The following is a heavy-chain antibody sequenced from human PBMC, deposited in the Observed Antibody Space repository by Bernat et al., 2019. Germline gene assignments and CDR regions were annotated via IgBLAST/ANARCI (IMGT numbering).Heavy chain of an antibody. D-gene: IGHD6-13*01. Sequence: QVQLVQSGAEGKKPGASGKVSGKASGYTFTSYGISWVRQAPGQGLKWMGWNSAYNGNTNYAQKLQGRVTMTTDTSTSTAYMELRSLRSDDTAVYYCARDRHIAAAPRTFDPWGQGTLVTVSS. CDR1: GYTFTSYG. V-gene: IGHV1-18*01. CDR3: ARDRHIAAAPRTFDP. CDR2: NSAYNGNT. J-gene: IGHJ5*02.